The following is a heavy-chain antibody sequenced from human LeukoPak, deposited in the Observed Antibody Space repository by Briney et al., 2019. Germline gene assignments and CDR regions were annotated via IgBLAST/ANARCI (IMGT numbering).Heavy chain of an antibody. CDR2: IYHSGST. CDR1: GGSISSGGYY. J-gene: IGHJ5*02. Sequence: SETLSLTCTVSGGSISSGGYYWSWIRQPPGKGLEWIGYIYHSGSTYYNPSLKSRVTISVDRSKNQFSLKLSSVTAADTAVYYCARKVGGITMVRGVRGDWFDPWGQGTLVTVSS. D-gene: IGHD3-10*01. CDR3: ARKVGGITMVRGVRGDWFDP. V-gene: IGHV4-30-2*01.